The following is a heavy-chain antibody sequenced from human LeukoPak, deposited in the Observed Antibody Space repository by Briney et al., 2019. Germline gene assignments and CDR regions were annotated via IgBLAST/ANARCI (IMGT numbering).Heavy chain of an antibody. CDR3: ARDLMRVNWFDP. CDR1: GGTFSSYA. Sequence: SVKVSCKASGGTFSSYAISWVRQAPGQGLEWMGRIIPILGIANYAQKLQGRVTMTTDTSTSTAYMELRSLGSDDTAVYYCARDLMRVNWFDPWGQGTLVTVSS. D-gene: IGHD2-8*01. J-gene: IGHJ5*02. CDR2: IIPILGIA. V-gene: IGHV1-69*04.